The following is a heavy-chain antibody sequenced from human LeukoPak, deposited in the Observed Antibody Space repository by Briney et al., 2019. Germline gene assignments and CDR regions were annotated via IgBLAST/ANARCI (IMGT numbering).Heavy chain of an antibody. Sequence: ASVKVSCTASGYTFTSYYMHWVRQASGQGLEWMGIINPSGGSTTYAQKFQGRVTMTRDTSTSTVYMELSSLRSEDTAVFYCARGGSLAAAPHRYYFDYWGQGTPVTVSS. D-gene: IGHD6-19*01. J-gene: IGHJ4*02. CDR1: GYTFTSYY. CDR2: INPSGGST. CDR3: ARGGSLAAAPHRYYFDY. V-gene: IGHV1-46*01.